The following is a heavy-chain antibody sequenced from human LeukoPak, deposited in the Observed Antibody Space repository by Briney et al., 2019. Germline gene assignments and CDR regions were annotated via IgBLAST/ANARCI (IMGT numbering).Heavy chain of an antibody. CDR1: GFTFDDYG. CDR2: ISNDGTT. Sequence: PGGSLRLSCAASGFTFDDYGMIWVRQAPGVGLECVSVISNDGTTYYADSVKGRFSISRGNSKNIVFLQMNSLRAEDTAVYYCARDNTISGYYEIGYWGQGTLVTVSS. V-gene: IGHV3-53*01. D-gene: IGHD3-22*01. CDR3: ARDNTISGYYEIGY. J-gene: IGHJ4*02.